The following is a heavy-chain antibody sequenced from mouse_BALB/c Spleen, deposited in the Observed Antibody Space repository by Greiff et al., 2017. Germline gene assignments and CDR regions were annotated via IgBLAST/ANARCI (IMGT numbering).Heavy chain of an antibody. D-gene: IGHD1-2*01. CDR1: GFSLTSYG. J-gene: IGHJ3*01. CDR3: ASTATGWFAY. CDR2: IWAGGST. Sequence: VHLVESGPGLVAPSQSLSITCTVSGFSLTSYGVHWVRQPPGKGLEWLGVIWAGGSTNYNSALMSRLSISKDNSKSQVFLKMNSLQTDDTAMYYCASTATGWFAYWGQGTLVTVSA. V-gene: IGHV2-9*02.